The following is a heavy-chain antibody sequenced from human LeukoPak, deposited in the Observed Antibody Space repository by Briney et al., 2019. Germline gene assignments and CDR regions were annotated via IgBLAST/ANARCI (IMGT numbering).Heavy chain of an antibody. V-gene: IGHV3-53*01. Sequence: PGGSLRLSCAASGFTVSSNYMSWVRQAPGKGLEWVSVIYSGGSAYYADSVKGRFTISRDNSKNTLYLQMNSLRAEDTAVYYCATVVPRGYFDYWGQGTLVTVSS. J-gene: IGHJ4*02. D-gene: IGHD2-15*01. CDR3: ATVVPRGYFDY. CDR2: IYSGGSA. CDR1: GFTVSSNY.